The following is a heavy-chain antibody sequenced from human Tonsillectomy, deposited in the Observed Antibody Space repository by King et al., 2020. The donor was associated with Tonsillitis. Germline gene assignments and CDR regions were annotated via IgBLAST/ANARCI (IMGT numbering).Heavy chain of an antibody. CDR1: GFTVSSNY. Sequence: VQLVESGGGLIQPGGSLRLSCAASGFTVSSNYMSWVRQAPGKGLEWVSVIYADGRTYYADSVKGRFTISRDNSKNTLYLQVNSLRAEDTAVYCCQGGRDAFDVWGQGTMLTVSS. CDR2: IYADGRT. D-gene: IGHD3-16*01. V-gene: IGHV3-53*01. J-gene: IGHJ3*01. CDR3: QGGRDAFDV.